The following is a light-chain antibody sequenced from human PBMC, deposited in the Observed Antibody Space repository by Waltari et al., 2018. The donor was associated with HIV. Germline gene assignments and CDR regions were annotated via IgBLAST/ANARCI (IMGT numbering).Light chain of an antibody. J-gene: IGKJ4*01. CDR1: HSLVHIDGNTY. CDR3: MQGTVWPLT. CDR2: KVS. Sequence: DVAMTQSPLSLPVTLGQSASISCKSSHSLVHIDGNTYLNWFHQRPGQSPRRLIYKVSYRDSGVPERFSGSGSGTVFTLQINTVEAEDAGVYFCMQGTVWPLTFGGGTRLEIQ. V-gene: IGKV2-30*02.